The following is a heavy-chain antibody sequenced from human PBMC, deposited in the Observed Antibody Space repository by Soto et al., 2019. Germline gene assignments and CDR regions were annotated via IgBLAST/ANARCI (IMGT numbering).Heavy chain of an antibody. D-gene: IGHD5-12*01. V-gene: IGHV4-30-4*01. CDR1: GGSISSGDYY. Sequence: PSETLSLTCTVSGGSISSGDYYWSWIRQPPGKGLEWIGYIYYSGSTYYNPPLKSRVTISVDTSKNQFSLKLSSVTAADTAVYYCARGGYSGYDLRGYFGYWGQGTLVTVSS. J-gene: IGHJ4*02. CDR3: ARGGYSGYDLRGYFGY. CDR2: IYYSGST.